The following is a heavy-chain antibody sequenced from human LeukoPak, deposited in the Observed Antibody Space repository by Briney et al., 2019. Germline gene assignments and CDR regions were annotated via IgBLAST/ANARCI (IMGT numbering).Heavy chain of an antibody. CDR3: AREGKLGSSTLFDY. CDR1: GFTFSSYA. D-gene: IGHD2-2*01. Sequence: GRSLRLSCAASGFTFSSYAMHWVRQAPGKGLEWVAVISYDGSNKYYADSVKGRFTISRDNSKNTLYLQMNSLRAEDTAVYYCAREGKLGSSTLFDYWGQGTLVTVSS. CDR2: ISYDGSNK. V-gene: IGHV3-30-3*01. J-gene: IGHJ4*02.